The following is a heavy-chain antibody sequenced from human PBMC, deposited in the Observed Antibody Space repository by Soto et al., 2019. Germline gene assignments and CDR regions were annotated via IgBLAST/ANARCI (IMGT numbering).Heavy chain of an antibody. V-gene: IGHV3-30*18. D-gene: IGHD2-15*01. CDR3: AKIMGYCSGGSCYEDYYYYYMDV. CDR2: ISYDGSNK. CDR1: GFTFSSYG. Sequence: GGSLRLSCAASGFTFSSYGMHWVRQAPGKGLEWVAVISYDGSNKYYADSVKGRFTISRDNSKNTLYLQMNSLRAEDTAVYYCAKIMGYCSGGSCYEDYYYYYMDVWGKGTTVTVSS. J-gene: IGHJ6*03.